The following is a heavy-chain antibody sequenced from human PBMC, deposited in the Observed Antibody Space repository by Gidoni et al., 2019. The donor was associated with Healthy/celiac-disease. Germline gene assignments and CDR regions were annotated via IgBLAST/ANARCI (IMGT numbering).Heavy chain of an antibody. Sequence: EVQLVESGGVVVQPGGSLSLSCAAFGFTLDDDTMHWVRQAPGKGLEWVSLISWDGGSTYYADSVKGRFTISRDNSKNSLYLQMNSLRTEDTALYYCAKDTYYYGSGRGYYGMDVWGQGTTVTVSS. D-gene: IGHD3-10*01. V-gene: IGHV3-43*01. CDR2: ISWDGGST. J-gene: IGHJ6*02. CDR3: AKDTYYYGSGRGYYGMDV. CDR1: GFTLDDDT.